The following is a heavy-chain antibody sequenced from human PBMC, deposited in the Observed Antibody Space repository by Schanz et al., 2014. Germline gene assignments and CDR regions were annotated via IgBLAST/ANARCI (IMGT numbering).Heavy chain of an antibody. CDR1: GFTFSNYV. V-gene: IGHV3-23*04. D-gene: IGHD3-10*01. Sequence: DVLLVESGGASVQPGGSLRLSCAASGFTFSNYVMDWVRQAPGKGLEWVSVIAGDGGGPNYVDSVKGRFTISRDNSDNTLYLQMNNLRAEDTAVYYCAKDPYGSGNHYTYWGRGALVRVSS. J-gene: IGHJ4*02. CDR2: IAGDGGGP. CDR3: AKDPYGSGNHYTY.